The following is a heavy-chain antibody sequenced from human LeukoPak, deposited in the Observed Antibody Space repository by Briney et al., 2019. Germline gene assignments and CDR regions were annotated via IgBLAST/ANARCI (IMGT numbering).Heavy chain of an antibody. CDR3: ARPITYYDILTGYYTVYYFDY. Sequence: ASVKVSCKASGYTFTSYGISWVRQAPGQGLEWMGWISAYNGNTNYAQKLQGRVTMTTDTSTSTAYMELRSLRSDDTAVYYCARPITYYDILTGYYTVYYFDYWGQGTLVTVSS. CDR2: ISAYNGNT. J-gene: IGHJ4*02. CDR1: GYTFTSYG. D-gene: IGHD3-9*01. V-gene: IGHV1-18*01.